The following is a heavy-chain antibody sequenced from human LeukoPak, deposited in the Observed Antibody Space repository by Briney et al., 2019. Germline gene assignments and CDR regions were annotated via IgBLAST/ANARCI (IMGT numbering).Heavy chain of an antibody. V-gene: IGHV3-30*01. D-gene: IGHD3-3*01. Sequence: DSVKGRFTISRDNSKNTLYLQMNSLRADDTAVYYCARDPGRTIFGVYYYYGMDVWGQGTTVTVSS. J-gene: IGHJ6*02. CDR3: ARDPGRTIFGVYYYYGMDV.